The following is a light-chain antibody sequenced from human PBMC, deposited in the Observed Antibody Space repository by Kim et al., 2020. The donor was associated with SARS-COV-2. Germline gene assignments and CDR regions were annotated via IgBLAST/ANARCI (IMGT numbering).Light chain of an antibody. CDR2: RDS. CDR3: QVWDRNAKV. Sequence: SYELTQPLSVSVALGQTARITCGGNNIANKNVHWYQQRPGQAPVLVIYRDSNRPSGIPERFSGSNSGNTATLTISTPQDGDEADYYCQVWDRNAKVFGGGTKLTVL. V-gene: IGLV3-9*01. CDR1: NIANKN. J-gene: IGLJ3*02.